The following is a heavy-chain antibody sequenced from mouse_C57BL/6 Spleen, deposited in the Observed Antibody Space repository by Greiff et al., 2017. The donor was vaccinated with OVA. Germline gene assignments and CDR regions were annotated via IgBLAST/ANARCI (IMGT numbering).Heavy chain of an antibody. CDR1: GYTFTSYW. Sequence: VQLQQPGAELVKPGASVKLSCKASGYTFTSYWMQWVKQRPGQGLEWIGEIDPSDSYTNYNQKFKGKATLTVDTSSSTAYMQLSSLTSEDSAVYYCARTTTGFDVWGTGTTVTVSS. CDR3: ARTTTGFDV. V-gene: IGHV1-50*01. J-gene: IGHJ1*03. D-gene: IGHD1-1*01. CDR2: IDPSDSYT.